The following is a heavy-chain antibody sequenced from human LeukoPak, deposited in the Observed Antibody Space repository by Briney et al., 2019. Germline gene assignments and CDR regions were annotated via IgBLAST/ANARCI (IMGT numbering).Heavy chain of an antibody. Sequence: RPGGSLRLPCAASGFTFDDYGMSWVRQAPGKGLEWVSDINWNGGSTGYADSVKGRFTISRDNAKNSLYLQMNSLRAEDTALYYCARVADYGGNSDYDYWGQGTLVTVSS. CDR3: ARVADYGGNSDYDY. CDR1: GFTFDDYG. V-gene: IGHV3-20*04. J-gene: IGHJ4*02. CDR2: INWNGGST. D-gene: IGHD4-23*01.